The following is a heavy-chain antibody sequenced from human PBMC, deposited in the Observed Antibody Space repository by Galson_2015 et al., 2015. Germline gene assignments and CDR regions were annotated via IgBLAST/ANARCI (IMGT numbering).Heavy chain of an antibody. J-gene: IGHJ2*01. CDR1: GFTFGDYA. Sequence: SLRLSCAASGFTFGDYAMSWFRQAPGKGLEWVGFIRSKAYGGTTEYAASVKGRFTISRDDSKSIAYLQMNSLKTEDTAVYYCTRGPGRVVVINWYFDLWGRGTLVTVSS. CDR3: TRGPGRVVVINWYFDL. D-gene: IGHD3-22*01. V-gene: IGHV3-49*03. CDR2: IRSKAYGGTT.